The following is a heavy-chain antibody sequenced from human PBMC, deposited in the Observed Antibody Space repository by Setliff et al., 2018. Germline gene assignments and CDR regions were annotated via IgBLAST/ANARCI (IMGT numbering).Heavy chain of an antibody. V-gene: IGHV1-8*01. J-gene: IGHJ4*02. CDR1: GYNFTSYD. D-gene: IGHD3-10*01. Sequence: ASVKVSCKASGYNFTSYDINWVRQAPGQGLEWMGWMNPNSGNTGFAQNFQGRVTMTRNTSISTAYMELSALRSDDTAVYYCARRFSSGNYNNLGYWGQGALVTVS. CDR2: MNPNSGNT. CDR3: ARRFSSGNYNNLGY.